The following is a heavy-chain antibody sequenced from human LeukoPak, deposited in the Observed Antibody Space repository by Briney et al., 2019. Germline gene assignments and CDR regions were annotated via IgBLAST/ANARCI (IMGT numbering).Heavy chain of an antibody. CDR3: ARDTHPPYYFDY. CDR2: ISSSSSYI. Sequence: GGSLRLSCAASGFTFSSYSMNWVRQAPGKGLEWVSSISSSSSYIYYADSVKGRFTISRDNAKNSLYLQMNSLRAEDTAVYYCARDTHPPYYFDYWGQGTLVTVS. V-gene: IGHV3-21*01. J-gene: IGHJ4*02. CDR1: GFTFSSYS.